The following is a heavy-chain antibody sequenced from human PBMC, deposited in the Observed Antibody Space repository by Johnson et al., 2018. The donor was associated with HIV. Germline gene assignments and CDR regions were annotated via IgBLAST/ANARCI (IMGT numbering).Heavy chain of an antibody. Sequence: VQLVESGGGLVQPGGSLRLSCAASGFTFSSYAMSWVRQAPGKGLEWVSASSGSGGSTYYADSVKGRFTISRDNSKSTLYLQMNSLRAEDTAVYYCAKDLIADYGDFGRAFDIWGQGTMVTVSS. CDR3: AKDLIADYGDFGRAFDI. CDR1: GFTFSSYA. CDR2: SSGSGGST. V-gene: IGHV3-23*04. J-gene: IGHJ3*02. D-gene: IGHD4-17*01.